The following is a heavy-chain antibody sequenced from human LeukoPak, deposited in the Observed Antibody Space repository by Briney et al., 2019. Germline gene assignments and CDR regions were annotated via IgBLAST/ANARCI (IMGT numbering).Heavy chain of an antibody. V-gene: IGHV3-23*01. J-gene: IGHJ4*02. CDR2: ISGSGGST. CDR3: GRDPGSYISARYADDVPRFGS. Sequence: GGSLRLSFAASGFTFSSYAMSWVRQAPGKGLEWVSAISGSGGSTYYADSVKGRFTISRDNAENVLYLQMNSLRDDDTAVYYCGRDPGSYISARYADDVPRFGSWGQGTLVIVSS. CDR1: GFTFSSYA. D-gene: IGHD2-8*01.